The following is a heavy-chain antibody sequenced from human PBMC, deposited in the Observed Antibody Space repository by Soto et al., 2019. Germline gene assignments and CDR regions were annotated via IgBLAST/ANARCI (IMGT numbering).Heavy chain of an antibody. CDR3: TTGDY. Sequence: EVQLVEAGGGLVKPGGSLRLSCAASGFMFTSAFMSWVRQTPGKGLEWVARIKSKSAGGTIDYAAPVKGRFTISRDDYENTVSLQMNSLKADDTALYYCTTGDYWGHGILVTVSS. CDR1: GFMFTSAF. V-gene: IGHV3-15*01. CDR2: IKSKSAGGTI. J-gene: IGHJ4*01.